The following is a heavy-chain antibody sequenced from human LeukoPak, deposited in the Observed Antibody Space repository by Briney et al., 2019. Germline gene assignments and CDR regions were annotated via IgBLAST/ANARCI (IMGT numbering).Heavy chain of an antibody. J-gene: IGHJ4*02. CDR2: INHSGST. D-gene: IGHD2-21*02. CDR1: GGSFSGYY. Sequence: SETLSLTCAVYGGSFSGYYWSWIRQPPGKGLECIGEINHSGSTNYNPSLKSRVTISVDTSKNQFSLKLSSVTAADTAVYYCARQPNRFRVTARGHYFDYWGQGTLVTVSS. CDR3: ARQPNRFRVTARGHYFDY. V-gene: IGHV4-34*01.